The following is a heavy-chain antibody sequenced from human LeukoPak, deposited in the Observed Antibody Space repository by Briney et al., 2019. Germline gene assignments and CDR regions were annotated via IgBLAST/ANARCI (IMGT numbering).Heavy chain of an antibody. J-gene: IGHJ6*02. Sequence: GGSLRLSSAASGFTFSGFAMSWVRQGPGKGLEWVLVISGSGGSTYYADSVKGRFSISRGNSQNQLYLQMNSLRAEDTAVYYCAKGMGYFGSGSYYTNYGMDVWGQGTTVTVSS. D-gene: IGHD3-10*01. CDR3: AKGMGYFGSGSYYTNYGMDV. V-gene: IGHV3-23*01. CDR2: ISGSGGST. CDR1: GFTFSGFA.